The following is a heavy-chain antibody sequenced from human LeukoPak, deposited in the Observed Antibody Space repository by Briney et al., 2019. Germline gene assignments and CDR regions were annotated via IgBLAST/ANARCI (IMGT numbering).Heavy chain of an antibody. D-gene: IGHD5-18*01. V-gene: IGHV4-59*01. CDR1: GGSISTYY. Sequence: PSETLSLTCTVSGGSISTYYWSWIRQPPGKGLEWIAYVDYRGSTTYNPSLRSRVTISVDTSRNQFSLKLSSVTAADMAVYYCARSRSGYSYDHAAFEIWGQGTMVTVSS. CDR2: VDYRGST. CDR3: ARSRSGYSYDHAAFEI. J-gene: IGHJ3*02.